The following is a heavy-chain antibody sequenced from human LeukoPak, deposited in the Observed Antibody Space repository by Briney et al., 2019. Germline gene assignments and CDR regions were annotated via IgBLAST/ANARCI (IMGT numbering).Heavy chain of an antibody. Sequence: GGSLRLFCAASGFIFSRHWMGWVRQATGKGVEWVASIKQNGSQYYVDSVKGRFFISRDNANNSVSLQMNSLRGEDTAVYYCARGPDFGDRLDYFDYWGQGTLVTVS. D-gene: IGHD4-17*01. CDR1: GFIFSRHW. V-gene: IGHV3-7*01. CDR2: IKQNGSQ. J-gene: IGHJ4*02. CDR3: ARGPDFGDRLDYFDY.